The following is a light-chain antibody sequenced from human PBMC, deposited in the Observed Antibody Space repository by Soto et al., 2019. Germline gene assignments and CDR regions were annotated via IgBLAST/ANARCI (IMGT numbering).Light chain of an antibody. Sequence: QSALTQPASVSGSPGQSITISCTGTSSDVGGYNYVSWYQQHPGKAPKLMIYEVSNRPSGVSNRFSGSKSGNTASLTISGLQADDEADYYCNSYTSSSTYVIFGGGTKLTVL. J-gene: IGLJ2*01. CDR2: EVS. CDR3: NSYTSSSTYVI. CDR1: SSDVGGYNY. V-gene: IGLV2-14*01.